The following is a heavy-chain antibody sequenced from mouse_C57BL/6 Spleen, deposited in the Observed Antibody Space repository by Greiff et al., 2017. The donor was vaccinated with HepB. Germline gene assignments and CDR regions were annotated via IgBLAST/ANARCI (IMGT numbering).Heavy chain of an antibody. Sequence: VQLQESGAELVRPGASVKLSCKASGYTFTDYYINWVKQRPGQGLEWIARIYPGSGNTYYNEKFKGKATLTAEKSSSTAYMQLSSLTSEDSAVYFCAREDYYAPYWYFDVWGTGTTVTVSS. J-gene: IGHJ1*03. CDR2: IYPGSGNT. CDR1: GYTFTDYY. D-gene: IGHD1-1*01. V-gene: IGHV1-76*01. CDR3: AREDYYAPYWYFDV.